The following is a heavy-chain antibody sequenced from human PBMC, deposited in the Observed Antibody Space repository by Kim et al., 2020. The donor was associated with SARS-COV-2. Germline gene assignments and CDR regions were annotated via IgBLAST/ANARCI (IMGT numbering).Heavy chain of an antibody. V-gene: IGHV3-23*01. D-gene: IGHD3-10*01. CDR1: GFTFSSYA. CDR2: ISGSGGST. J-gene: IGHJ4*02. CDR3: ARGPGGITMVRGVILPY. Sequence: GGSLRLPCAASGFTFSSYAMSWVRQAPGKGLEWVSAISGSGGSTYYADSVKGRFTISRDNSKNTLYLQMNSLRAEDTAVYYCARGPGGITMVRGVILPYWGQGTLVTVSS.